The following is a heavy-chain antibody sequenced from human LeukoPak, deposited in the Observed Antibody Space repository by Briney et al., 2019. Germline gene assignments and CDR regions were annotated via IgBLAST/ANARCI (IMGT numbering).Heavy chain of an antibody. V-gene: IGHV1-18*01. CDR2: ISAYNGNT. J-gene: IGHJ4*02. CDR3: ARAAIPWATGYCSSTSCYFDY. CDR1: GYTFTSYG. Sequence: ASVKVSCKASGYTFTSYGISWVRQAPGQGLEWMGWISAYNGNTNYAQKLQGRVTMTTDTSTSTAYMELRSLRSDHTAVYYCARAAIPWATGYCSSTSCYFDYWGQGTLVTVSS. D-gene: IGHD2-2*01.